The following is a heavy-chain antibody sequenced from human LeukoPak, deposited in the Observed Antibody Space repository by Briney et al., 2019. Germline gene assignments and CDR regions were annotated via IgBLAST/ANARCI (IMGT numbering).Heavy chain of an antibody. CDR3: AREVSDSCGYYGI. Sequence: GGSLRLSCAASGFTVSSNYMSWVRQAPGKGLEWVSVIYSGGSTYYADSVKGRFTISRDNSKNTLYLQMNSLRAEDTAVYYCAREVSDSCGYYGIWGQGTLVTVSS. CDR1: GFTVSSNY. V-gene: IGHV3-53*01. CDR2: IYSGGST. J-gene: IGHJ4*02. D-gene: IGHD3-22*01.